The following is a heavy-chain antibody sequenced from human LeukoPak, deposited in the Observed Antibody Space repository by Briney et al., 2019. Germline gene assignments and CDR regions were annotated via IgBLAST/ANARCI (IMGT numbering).Heavy chain of an antibody. CDR3: ARLVTIFGVVILYMDV. CDR1: GGSISSYY. CDR2: IYYSGST. Sequence: SETLCLTCTVSGGSISSYYWSWIRQPPGKGLEWIGYIYYSGSTNYNPSLKSRVTISVDTSKNQFSLKLSSVTAADTAVYYCARLVTIFGVVILYMDVWGKGTTVTVSS. J-gene: IGHJ6*03. V-gene: IGHV4-59*01. D-gene: IGHD3-3*01.